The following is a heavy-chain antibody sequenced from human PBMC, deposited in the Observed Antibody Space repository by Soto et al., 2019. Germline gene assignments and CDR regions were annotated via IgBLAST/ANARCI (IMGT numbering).Heavy chain of an antibody. Sequence: GGSLRLSCAASGFNFNRFNMNWVRQAPGKGLEWVSYISGSSSTIYYADSVKGRFTISRDNAKNSLYLQILSLRADDTTVYYCARGDYYDTSGPFSDAFDIWGQGTMVTVSS. J-gene: IGHJ3*02. D-gene: IGHD3-22*01. CDR3: ARGDYYDTSGPFSDAFDI. V-gene: IGHV3-48*04. CDR1: GFNFNRFN. CDR2: ISGSSSTI.